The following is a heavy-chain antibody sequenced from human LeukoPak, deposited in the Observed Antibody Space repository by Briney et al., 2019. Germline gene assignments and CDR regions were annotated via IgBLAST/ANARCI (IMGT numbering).Heavy chain of an antibody. Sequence: GGSLRLSCAASGFTFSSYWMSWVRQAPGKGLEWVANIKQDGSEKYYVDSVKGRFTISRDNAKNSLYLQMNSLRAEDTAVYYCARLGLGSYYTEFDYWGQGTLVTVSS. D-gene: IGHD3-10*01. CDR2: IKQDGSEK. V-gene: IGHV3-7*01. J-gene: IGHJ4*02. CDR3: ARLGLGSYYTEFDY. CDR1: GFTFSSYW.